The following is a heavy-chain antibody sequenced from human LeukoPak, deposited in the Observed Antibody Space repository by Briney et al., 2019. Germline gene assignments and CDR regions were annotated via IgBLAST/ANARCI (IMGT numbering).Heavy chain of an antibody. V-gene: IGHV3-7*01. CDR2: IKPDGSAK. Sequence: GGSLRLSCAASGFTFSSAWLTWVRQAPGKGLEXXADIKPDGSAKNYVDSVKGRFTISRDNAQNSLYLQMNNMRAEDTAVYYCARDRAYHSFDIWGQGTMVTVSS. J-gene: IGHJ3*02. CDR1: GFTFSSAW. CDR3: ARDRAYHSFDI. D-gene: IGHD2-2*01.